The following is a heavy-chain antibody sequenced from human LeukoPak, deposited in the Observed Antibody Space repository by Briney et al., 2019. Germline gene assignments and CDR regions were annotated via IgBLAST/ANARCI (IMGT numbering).Heavy chain of an antibody. CDR3: ARGNPGIYGDYVDY. CDR1: GFTFSSYS. Sequence: GGSLRLSCAASGFTFSSYSMNWVRQAPGKGLEWVSSISSSSSYIYYADSVKGRFTISRDNAKNSLYLQMNSLRAEDTAVYYCARGNPGIYGDYVDYWGQGTLDTVSS. V-gene: IGHV3-21*01. CDR2: ISSSSSYI. J-gene: IGHJ4*02. D-gene: IGHD4-17*01.